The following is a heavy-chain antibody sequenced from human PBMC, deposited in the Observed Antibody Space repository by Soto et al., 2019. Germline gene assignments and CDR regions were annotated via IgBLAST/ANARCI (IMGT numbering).Heavy chain of an antibody. CDR1: GGSISSYY. Sequence: SETLSLTCTVSGGSISSYYWSWIRQPPGKGLEWIGYIYYSGSTNYNPSLKSRVTISVDTSKNQFSLKLSSVTAADTAVYYCARDPSYGSGYYYYYMDVWGKGTTVTVSS. J-gene: IGHJ6*03. CDR2: IYYSGST. D-gene: IGHD3-22*01. V-gene: IGHV4-59*01. CDR3: ARDPSYGSGYYYYYMDV.